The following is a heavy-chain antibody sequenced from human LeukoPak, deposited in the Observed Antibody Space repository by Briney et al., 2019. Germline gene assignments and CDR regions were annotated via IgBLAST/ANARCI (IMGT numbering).Heavy chain of an antibody. J-gene: IGHJ3*02. CDR1: GFTVSSNY. V-gene: IGHV3-53*01. D-gene: IGHD7-27*01. CDR3: AKAVVSWGAFDI. CDR2: IYSGGST. Sequence: GGSLRLSCAASGFTVSSNYMSWVRQAPGKGLEWVSVIYSGGSTYYADSVKGRFTISRDNSKNTLYLQMNSLRVEDTAVYYCAKAVVSWGAFDIWGQGTMVIVSS.